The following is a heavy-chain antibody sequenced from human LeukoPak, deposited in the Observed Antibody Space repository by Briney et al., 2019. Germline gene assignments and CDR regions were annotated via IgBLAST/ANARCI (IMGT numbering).Heavy chain of an antibody. V-gene: IGHV1-18*01. Sequence: ASVKVSCKVSGYTLTELSMHWVRQAPGKGLEWMGWISAYNGNTNYAQKLQGRVTMTTDTSTSTAYMELRSLRSDDTAVYYCARDHSGYDLSLDAFDIWGQGTMVTVSS. CDR3: ARDHSGYDLSLDAFDI. CDR2: ISAYNGNT. D-gene: IGHD5-12*01. J-gene: IGHJ3*02. CDR1: GYTLTELS.